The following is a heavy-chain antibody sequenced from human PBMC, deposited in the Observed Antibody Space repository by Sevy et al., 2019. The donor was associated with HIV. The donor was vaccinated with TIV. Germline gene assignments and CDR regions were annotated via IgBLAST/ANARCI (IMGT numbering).Heavy chain of an antibody. CDR1: GFTVSSNY. CDR2: IYSGGST. J-gene: IGHJ6*02. V-gene: IGHV3-53*01. Sequence: GGSLRLSCAASGFTVSSNYMSWVRQAPGKGLEWVSVIYSGGSTYYADSVKGRFTISRDNSKNTLYLQMNSLRAEDTAVYYCARVVVRLRAFYGMDVWGQGTTVTVSS. D-gene: IGHD2-21*01. CDR3: ARVVVRLRAFYGMDV.